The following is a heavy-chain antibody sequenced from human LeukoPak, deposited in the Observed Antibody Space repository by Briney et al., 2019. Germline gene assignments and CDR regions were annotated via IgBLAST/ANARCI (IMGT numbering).Heavy chain of an antibody. Sequence: SETLSLTCAVSGYSISSGYYWGWIRPPPGKGLEWIGSIYHSGSTYYNPSLKSRVTISVDTSKNQFSLKLSSVTAADTAVYYCARALMTGSSTSWPYNWFDPWDQGTLVTVSS. CDR1: GYSISSGYY. V-gene: IGHV4-38-2*01. CDR3: ARALMTGSSTSWPYNWFDP. J-gene: IGHJ5*02. CDR2: IYHSGST. D-gene: IGHD2-2*01.